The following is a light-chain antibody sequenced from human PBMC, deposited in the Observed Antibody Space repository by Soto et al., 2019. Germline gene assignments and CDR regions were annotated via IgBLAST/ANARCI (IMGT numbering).Light chain of an antibody. V-gene: IGLV2-23*02. Sequence: QSVLTQPASVSGSPGQSITISCVGTNNDVGSYKLVSWYQRHPGKAPKLLIYEVIKRPSGVSSRFSASKSGNTASLTISGLQAEDEADYFCCSYSGRTTWVFGGGTKLTVL. CDR1: NNDVGSYKL. J-gene: IGLJ3*02. CDR3: CSYSGRTTWV. CDR2: EVI.